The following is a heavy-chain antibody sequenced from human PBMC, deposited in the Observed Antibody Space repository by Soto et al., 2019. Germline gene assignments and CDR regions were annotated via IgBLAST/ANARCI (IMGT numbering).Heavy chain of an antibody. CDR3: DRERKFDFWRKGLDV. D-gene: IGHD3-3*01. CDR2: MDPNSGST. CDR1: WYTFTTYD. J-gene: IGHJ6*02. Sequence: SVKVSCKASWYTFTTYDINWVRQAPGQGLEWLGWMDPNSGSTGYAQNFQGRITMTRNISRNTAHMELSSLQSEDTAVYYCDRERKFDFWRKGLDVWGQGTKVTVYS. V-gene: IGHV1-8*01.